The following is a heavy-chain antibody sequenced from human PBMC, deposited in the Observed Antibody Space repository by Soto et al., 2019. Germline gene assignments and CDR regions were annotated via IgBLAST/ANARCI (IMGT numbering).Heavy chain of an antibody. D-gene: IGHD1-26*01. J-gene: IGHJ4*02. V-gene: IGHV1-58*01. CDR3: AAIPGTSGSYLNFDY. CDR2: IVVGSGNT. CDR1: GFTFTSSA. Sequence: ASVKVSCTASGFTFTSSAVQWVRQARGQRLEWIGWIVVGSGNTNYAQKFQERVTITRDMSTSTAYMELSSLRSEDTAVYYCAAIPGTSGSYLNFDYWGQGTLVTVSS.